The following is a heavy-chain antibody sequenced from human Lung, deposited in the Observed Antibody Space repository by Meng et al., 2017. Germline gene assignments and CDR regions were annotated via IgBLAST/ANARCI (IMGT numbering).Heavy chain of an antibody. J-gene: IGHJ5*02. CDR1: GYTFTSYG. CDR3: ARDRYCSTTSCTGWFDP. D-gene: IGHD2-2*01. V-gene: IGHV1-18*01. Sequence: QVQLVQSGDEVKKPGASVKVSCKASGYTFTSYGTSWVRQDPGQGLEWMGWISGYNGNTNYAQKFQGRVTMTTDTSTSTAYMELRSLRSDDTAVYYCARDRYCSTTSCTGWFDPWGQGTLVTVSS. CDR2: ISGYNGNT.